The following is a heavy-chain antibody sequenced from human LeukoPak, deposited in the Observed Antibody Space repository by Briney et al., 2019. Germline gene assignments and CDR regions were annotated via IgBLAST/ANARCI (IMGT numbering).Heavy chain of an antibody. V-gene: IGHV4-61*02. D-gene: IGHD2-2*02. CDR2: IYTSGST. CDR1: GGPISSVSYY. J-gene: IGHJ4*02. Sequence: SETLSLTCTVSGGPISSVSYYWSWIRQPAGKGLDGIGLIYTSGSTNYNPSLKSRVTISVDTSKNQFSLKLSSVTAADTAVYYCARSYCSSTSCYTGGFDYWGQGTLVTVSS. CDR3: ARSYCSSTSCYTGGFDY.